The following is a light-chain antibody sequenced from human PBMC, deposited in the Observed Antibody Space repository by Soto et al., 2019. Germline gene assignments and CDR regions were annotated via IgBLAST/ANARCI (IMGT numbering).Light chain of an antibody. CDR1: SSDVGAYNL. Sequence: QSALTQPASVSGSPGQSITISCTGTSSDVGAYNLVSWYQVHPGKAPKLMIFEVTKRPSGVSNRFSGSKSGNTASLTISGLHTEDEADYLCCSYAGRPYVFGTGTKVTVL. J-gene: IGLJ1*01. V-gene: IGLV2-23*02. CDR2: EVT. CDR3: CSYAGRPYV.